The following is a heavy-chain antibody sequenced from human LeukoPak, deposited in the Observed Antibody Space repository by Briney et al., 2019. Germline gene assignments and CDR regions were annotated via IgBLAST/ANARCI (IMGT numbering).Heavy chain of an antibody. J-gene: IGHJ4*02. CDR1: GFTFSSYW. V-gene: IGHV3-74*01. CDR3: AKGRGYFDY. D-gene: IGHD3-10*01. Sequence: GGSLRLSCAASGFTFSSYWMHWVRRAPGKGLVWVSRINTDGSSTYYADSVKGRFTISRDNSKNTLYLQMNSLRAEDTAVYYCAKGRGYFDYWGQGTLVTVSS. CDR2: INTDGSST.